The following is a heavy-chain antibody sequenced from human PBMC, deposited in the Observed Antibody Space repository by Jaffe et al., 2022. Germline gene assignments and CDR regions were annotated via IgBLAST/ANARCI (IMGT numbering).Heavy chain of an antibody. D-gene: IGHD3-16*02. V-gene: IGHV4-4*02. CDR1: GGSISSSNW. Sequence: QVQLQESGPGLVKPSGTLSLTCAVSGGSISSSNWWSWVRQPPGKGLEWIGEIYHSGSTNYNPSLKSRVTISVDKSKNQFSLKLSSVTAADTAVYYCARDSDFGIWGSYRHDAFDIWGQGTMVTVSS. CDR3: ARDSDFGIWGSYRHDAFDI. CDR2: IYHSGST. J-gene: IGHJ3*02.